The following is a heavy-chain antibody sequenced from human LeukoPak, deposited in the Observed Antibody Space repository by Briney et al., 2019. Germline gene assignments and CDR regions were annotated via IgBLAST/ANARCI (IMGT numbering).Heavy chain of an antibody. V-gene: IGHV1-18*01. J-gene: IGHJ5*02. CDR2: ISAYNGNT. CDR1: GYTFTSYG. D-gene: IGHD3-22*01. CDR3: ARDLRPDWLLLRHNRFDP. Sequence: GASVKVSCKASGYTFTSYGISWVRQAPGQGLEWMGWISAYNGNTNYAQKLQGRVTMTTDTSTSTAYMELRSLRSDDTAVYYCARDLRPDWLLLRHNRFDPWGQGTLVTVSS.